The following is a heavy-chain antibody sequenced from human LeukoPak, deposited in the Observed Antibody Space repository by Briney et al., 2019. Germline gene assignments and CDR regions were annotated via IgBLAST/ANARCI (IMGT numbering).Heavy chain of an antibody. D-gene: IGHD3-22*01. J-gene: IGHJ4*02. CDR2: ISSSSTTI. V-gene: IGHV3-48*01. CDR1: GFTFSSYS. Sequence: GGSLRLSCAASGFTFSSYSMMWVRQAPGKGREWASYISSSSTTIYYADSVKGRFTISRDNAKKSVYLQMNSLRAEDAAVYYCERDRHKYHYDGSGYPPHWGQGPLVTVSS. CDR3: ERDRHKYHYDGSGYPPH.